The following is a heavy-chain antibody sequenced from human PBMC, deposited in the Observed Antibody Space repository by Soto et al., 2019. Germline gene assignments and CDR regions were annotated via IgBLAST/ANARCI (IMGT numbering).Heavy chain of an antibody. J-gene: IGHJ4*02. CDR1: GFTFSTYS. CDR2: ISGSGNYT. V-gene: IGHV3-21*01. CDR3: AREGINNYNEYYFDS. Sequence: GGSLRLSCAASGFTFSTYSMNWVRQAPGKGLEWVSSISGSGNYTHYADFLRGRFTISRDNAKTSLYLQMNSLRAEDTAVYYCAREGINNYNEYYFDSWGQGTVVTVSA. D-gene: IGHD4-4*01.